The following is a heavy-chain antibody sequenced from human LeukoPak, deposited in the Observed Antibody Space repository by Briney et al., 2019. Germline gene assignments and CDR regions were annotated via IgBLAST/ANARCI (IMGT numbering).Heavy chain of an antibody. V-gene: IGHV3-23*01. CDR1: GFTFSSYA. Sequence: PGGSLRLSCAASGFTFSSYAMSWVRQAPGKGLEWVSGISGSGGKTYYADSVKGRFTISRDNYKNTLYLQMNSLRAEDTAVYYCASPNWNDPPYYFDYWGQGTLVSVSS. CDR2: ISGSGGKT. D-gene: IGHD1-1*01. CDR3: ASPNWNDPPYYFDY. J-gene: IGHJ4*02.